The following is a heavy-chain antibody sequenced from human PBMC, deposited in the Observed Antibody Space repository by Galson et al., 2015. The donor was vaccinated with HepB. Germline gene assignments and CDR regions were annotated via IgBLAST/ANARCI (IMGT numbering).Heavy chain of an antibody. D-gene: IGHD3-3*01. J-gene: IGHJ4*02. CDR2: IYYSGST. CDR3: ARANPRKPNPLNYDFWSRSPREFDY. Sequence: SETLSLTCTVSGGSISSYYWSWIRQPPGKGLEWIGYIYYSGSTNYNPSLESRVTISVDTSKNQFSLRLSSVTAADTAVYYCARANPRKPNPLNYDFWSRSPREFDYWGQGTLVTVSS. CDR1: GGSISSYY. V-gene: IGHV4-59*01.